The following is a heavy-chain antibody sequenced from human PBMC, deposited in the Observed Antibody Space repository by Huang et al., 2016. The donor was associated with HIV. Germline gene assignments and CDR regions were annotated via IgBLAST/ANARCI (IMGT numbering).Heavy chain of an antibody. CDR2: INPNSGGT. J-gene: IGHJ4*02. CDR3: ARTPALRGPFDY. D-gene: IGHD2-15*01. V-gene: IGHV1-2*02. Sequence: QVQLVQSGAEVKKPGASVKVSCMASGYTFTVYYMHWVRQAPGQGLEWMRWINPNSGGTKDAQKLHGRVTMTRDTSISTAYMGLSRLRSDDTAVYYYARTPALRGPFDYWGQGTLVTVSS. CDR1: GYTFTVYY.